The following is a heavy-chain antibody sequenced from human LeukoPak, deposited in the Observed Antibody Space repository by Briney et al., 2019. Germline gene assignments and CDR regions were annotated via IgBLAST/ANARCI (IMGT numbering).Heavy chain of an antibody. J-gene: IGHJ4*02. V-gene: IGHV4-39*01. CDR1: GGSISSSSYS. Sequence: SETLSLTCTVSGGSISSSSYSWGWIRQPPGKGLEWIGSIYYSGSTYYNPSLKSRVTISVDTSKNQFSLKLSSVTAADTAVYYCARHRTKPIAAAGTPRDYWGQGTLVTVSS. CDR2: IYYSGST. D-gene: IGHD6-13*01. CDR3: ARHRTKPIAAAGTPRDY.